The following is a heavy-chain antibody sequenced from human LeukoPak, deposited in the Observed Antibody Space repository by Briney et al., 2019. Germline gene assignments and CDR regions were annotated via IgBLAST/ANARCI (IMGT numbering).Heavy chain of an antibody. V-gene: IGHV3-23*01. J-gene: IGHJ4*02. CDR2: VYGSGGAS. CDR3: AKDLRKDGIWDIDY. D-gene: IGHD1-14*01. CDR1: GFTFSSYS. Sequence: GGSLRLSCAASGFTFSSYSMNWVRQAPGKGLEWVSGVYGSGGASFYADSVKGRFTISRDNSQNTVFLQMDSLRDEDTALYYCAKDLRKDGIWDIDYWGQGTLVTVSS.